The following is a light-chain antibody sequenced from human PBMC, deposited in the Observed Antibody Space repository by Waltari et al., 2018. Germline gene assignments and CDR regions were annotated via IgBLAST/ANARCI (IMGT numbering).Light chain of an antibody. CDR2: GAS. Sequence: EVVLTQSPDPLSLSPGERATLSCWASQRLTKRYLAWYQQKPGQDPRLLIYGASSRAAGIPERFSGSGSGTDFTLTISRLEPEDSAVYYCQQYGSSILYTFGQGTKLEIK. CDR1: QRLTKRY. V-gene: IGKV3-20*01. J-gene: IGKJ2*01. CDR3: QQYGSSILYT.